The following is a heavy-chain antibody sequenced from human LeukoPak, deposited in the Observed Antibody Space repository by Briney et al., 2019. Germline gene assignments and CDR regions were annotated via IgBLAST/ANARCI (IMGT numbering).Heavy chain of an antibody. CDR3: ARAQLGYQLLLDY. CDR2: IIPIFGTA. Sequence: SVKVSCKASGGTFSSYAISWVRQAPGQGLEWMGGIIPIFGTANYAQKFQGRVTITADKSTSTAYMELSSLRSEDTAVYYCARAQLGYQLLLDYWGQGTLVTVSS. V-gene: IGHV1-69*06. CDR1: GGTFSSYA. D-gene: IGHD2-2*01. J-gene: IGHJ4*02.